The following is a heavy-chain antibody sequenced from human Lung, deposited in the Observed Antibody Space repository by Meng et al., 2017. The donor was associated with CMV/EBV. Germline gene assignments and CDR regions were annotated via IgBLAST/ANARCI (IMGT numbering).Heavy chain of an antibody. CDR1: GDIVSSNSAA. J-gene: IGHJ4*02. CDR3: ARGINGGCGD. D-gene: IGHD4-23*01. CDR2: TYYRSKWYH. V-gene: IGHV6-1*01. Sequence: QGQLQQSCPGLVKPPQTLSLTCAISGDIVSSNSAAWHWIRQSPSRGLEWLGRTYYRSKWYHEYAVSVKSRITISPDTPKNQFSLQLNSMTPEDTAVYYCARGINGGCGDWGQGTLVTVSS.